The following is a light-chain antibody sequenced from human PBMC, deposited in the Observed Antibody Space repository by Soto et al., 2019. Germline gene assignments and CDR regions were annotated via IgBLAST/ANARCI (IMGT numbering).Light chain of an antibody. V-gene: IGLV2-23*02. Sequence: QSALTQPASVSGSPGQSITISCTGTTSDVGTYKFVSWYQQHPGIAPKLMIYEVSERPSGVSNRFSGSKSGNTASLTISGLQAEDEADYYCCSHAGRHVIFGGGTQLTVL. CDR1: TSDVGTYKF. CDR2: EVS. J-gene: IGLJ2*01. CDR3: CSHAGRHVI.